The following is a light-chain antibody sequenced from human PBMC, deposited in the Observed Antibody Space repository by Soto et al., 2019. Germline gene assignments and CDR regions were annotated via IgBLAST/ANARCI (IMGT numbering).Light chain of an antibody. J-gene: IGKJ5*01. V-gene: IGKV3-11*01. CDR2: DAS. CDR1: QSVSSY. CDR3: QQRSNWLQT. Sequence: EIVLTQSPGTLSLSPGERATLSCRASQSVSSYLAWYQQKPGQAPRLLIYDASNRATGIPARFSGSGSGTDFTLTISSLDPEDFAVYYCQQRSNWLQTFGQGTRLEMK.